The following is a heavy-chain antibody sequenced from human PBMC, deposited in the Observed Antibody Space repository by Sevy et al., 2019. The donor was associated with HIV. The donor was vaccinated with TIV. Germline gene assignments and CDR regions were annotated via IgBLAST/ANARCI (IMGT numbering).Heavy chain of an antibody. V-gene: IGHV3-23*01. CDR3: AKVHYYDSSGYPVYFDY. D-gene: IGHD3-22*01. J-gene: IGHJ4*02. Sequence: GGSLRLSCAASGFTLSSYAMSWVRQAPGKGLEWVSAISGSGGGTYYAHSVKGRFTISRDNSKNTLYLQMNSLRAEDTAVYYCAKVHYYDSSGYPVYFDYWGQGTLVTVSS. CDR2: ISGSGGGT. CDR1: GFTLSSYA.